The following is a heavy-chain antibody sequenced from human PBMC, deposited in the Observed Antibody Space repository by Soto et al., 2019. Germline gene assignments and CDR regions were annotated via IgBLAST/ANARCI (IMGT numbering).Heavy chain of an antibody. CDR2: IYYSGST. CDR3: ASPQAAGPYYFDY. J-gene: IGHJ4*02. CDR1: GGSISSSSYY. D-gene: IGHD6-13*01. Sequence: SETLSLTCTVSGGSISSSSYYWGWIRQPPGKGLEWIGSIYYSGSTYYNPSLKSRVTISVDTSKNQFSLKLSSVTAADTAVYYCASPQAAGPYYFDYWGQGTLVTVSS. V-gene: IGHV4-39*01.